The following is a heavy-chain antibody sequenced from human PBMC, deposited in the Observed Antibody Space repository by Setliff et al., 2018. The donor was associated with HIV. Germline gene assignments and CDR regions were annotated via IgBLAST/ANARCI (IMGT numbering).Heavy chain of an antibody. V-gene: IGHV3-23*01. D-gene: IGHD2-2*02. J-gene: IGHJ4*02. CDR2: LSGSGGST. CDR1: GFKFKNYA. Sequence: GGSLRLSCVVSGFKFKNYAMSWVRHIPGKGLEWVSSLSGSGGSTYYADSVKGRFTISRDNSKNTLYLQMSSLRAEDRAVYYCVRDIGFNLYDHWGQGTLVTVSS. CDR3: VRDIGFNLYDH.